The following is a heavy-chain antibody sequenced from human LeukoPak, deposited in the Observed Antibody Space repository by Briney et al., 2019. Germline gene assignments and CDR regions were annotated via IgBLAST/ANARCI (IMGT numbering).Heavy chain of an antibody. D-gene: IGHD6-19*01. CDR1: GGSISSYY. Sequence: PSETLSLTCTVSGGSISSYYWSWIRQPPGKVLEWIGYIYYSGSTNYNPSLKSRVTISVDTSKNQFSLKLSSVTAAHTAVYYCARDGEQWDPPHTWFDPWGQGTLVTVSS. V-gene: IGHV4-59*12. J-gene: IGHJ5*02. CDR3: ARDGEQWDPPHTWFDP. CDR2: IYYSGST.